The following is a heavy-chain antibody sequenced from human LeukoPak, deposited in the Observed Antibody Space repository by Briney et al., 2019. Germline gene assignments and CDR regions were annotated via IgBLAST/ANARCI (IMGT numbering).Heavy chain of an antibody. CDR1: GYTFISYG. CDR3: ARGIQEVAAAGTCWFDP. Sequence: ASVKVSCKASGYTFISYGISWVRQAPGQGLEWMGWISAYNGNTNYAQKLQGRVTMTTDTYTSTAYMELRSLRSEDTAVYYCARGIQEVAAAGTCWFDPWGQGTLVTVSS. J-gene: IGHJ5*02. CDR2: ISAYNGNT. D-gene: IGHD6-13*01. V-gene: IGHV1-18*01.